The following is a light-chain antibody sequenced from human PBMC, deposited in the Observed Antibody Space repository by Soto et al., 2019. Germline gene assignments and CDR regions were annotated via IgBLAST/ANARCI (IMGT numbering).Light chain of an antibody. CDR3: QQYGSAPPIT. V-gene: IGKV3-20*01. Sequence: EIVLTQSPGTLSLSPGERATLSCRASQSVSSSYLAWYQQKPGQAPRLLIYGASSRATGIPDRFSGSGSGTDFALTIRRLEPEDFAVYYCQQYGSAPPITFGPGTKVDI. J-gene: IGKJ3*01. CDR1: QSVSSSY. CDR2: GAS.